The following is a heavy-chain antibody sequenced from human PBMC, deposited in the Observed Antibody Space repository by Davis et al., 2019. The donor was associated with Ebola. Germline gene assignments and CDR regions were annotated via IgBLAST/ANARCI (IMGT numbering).Heavy chain of an antibody. J-gene: IGHJ5*02. CDR2: IYYSGST. CDR3: AREVWYSSSSWFDP. V-gene: IGHV4-59*01. CDR1: GGSISSYY. Sequence: SETLSLTCTVSGGSISSYYWSWIRQPPGKGLKWIGYIYYSGSTNYNPSLKSRVTISVDTSKNQFSLKLSSVTAADTAVYYCAREVWYSSSSWFDPWGQGTLVTVSS. D-gene: IGHD6-6*01.